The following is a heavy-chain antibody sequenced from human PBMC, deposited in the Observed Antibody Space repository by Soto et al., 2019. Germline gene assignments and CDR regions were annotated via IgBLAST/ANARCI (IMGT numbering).Heavy chain of an antibody. CDR3: ASLSDYGAFDI. V-gene: IGHV1-69*02. J-gene: IGHJ3*02. CDR2: IIPILGIA. CDR1: GGTFSSYT. Sequence: SVKVSCKASGGTFSSYTISWVRQAPGQGLEWMGRIIPILGIANYAQKFQGRVTITADKSTSTAYMELSSLRSEDTAVYYCASLSDYGAFDIWGQGTMVTVSS. D-gene: IGHD4-17*01.